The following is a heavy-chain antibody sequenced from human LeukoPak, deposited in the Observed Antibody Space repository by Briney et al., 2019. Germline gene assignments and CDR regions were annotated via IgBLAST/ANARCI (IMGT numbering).Heavy chain of an antibody. D-gene: IGHD3-10*01. J-gene: IGHJ6*02. CDR3: ARGKDNGSGYYYYGMDV. V-gene: IGHV1-46*01. CDR1: GHTFTSYY. Sequence: AASVKVSCNASGHTFTSYYMHWVRQAPGQGLEWMGIINPSGGSTSYAQKFQGRVTMTRDTSTSTVYMELSSLRSEDTAVYYCARGKDNGSGYYYYGMDVWGQGTTVTVSS. CDR2: INPSGGST.